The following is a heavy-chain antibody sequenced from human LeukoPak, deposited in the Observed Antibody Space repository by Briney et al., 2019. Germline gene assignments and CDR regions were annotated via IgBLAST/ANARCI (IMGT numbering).Heavy chain of an antibody. CDR2: INQDGTKK. D-gene: IGHD3-9*01. J-gene: IGHJ3*01. V-gene: IGHV3-7*03. Sequence: GGSLRLSCAASGFTFNTYWMTWVRQAPGEGLEWVANINQDGTKKHYVDSVEGRFTISRDNARNSLYLQMNSQRAEDTAVYYCARDLSNKILTTYYDVFDVWGQGSMVTVSS. CDR3: ARDLSNKILTTYYDVFDV. CDR1: GFTFNTYW.